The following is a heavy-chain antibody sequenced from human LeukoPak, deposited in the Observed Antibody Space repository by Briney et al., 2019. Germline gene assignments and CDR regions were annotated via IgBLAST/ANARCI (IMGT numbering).Heavy chain of an antibody. D-gene: IGHD3-9*01. CDR3: ARHKAGNYFGYFDY. Sequence: SETLSLTCTVSGGSISSYYWSWIRQPPGKGLEWIGYIYYSGSTNCNPSLKSRVTISVDTSKNQFSLKLSSVTAADTAVYYCARHKAGNYFGYFDYWGQGTLVTVSS. CDR2: IYYSGST. V-gene: IGHV4-59*08. J-gene: IGHJ4*02. CDR1: GGSISSYY.